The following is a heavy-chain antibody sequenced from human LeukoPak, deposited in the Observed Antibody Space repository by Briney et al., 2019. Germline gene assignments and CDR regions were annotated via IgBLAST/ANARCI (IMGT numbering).Heavy chain of an antibody. CDR2: IYHSGST. CDR3: ARGGGYCSSTSCYEFDY. V-gene: IGHV4-4*02. CDR1: GGSISSSNW. Sequence: PSETLSLTCAVSGGSISSSNWWSWVRQPPGKGLEWIGEIYHSGSTNYNPSLKSRVTISVDKSKNQFSLKLSSVTAADTAVYYCARGGGYCSSTSCYEFDYWGQGTLVTVSS. J-gene: IGHJ4*02. D-gene: IGHD2-2*01.